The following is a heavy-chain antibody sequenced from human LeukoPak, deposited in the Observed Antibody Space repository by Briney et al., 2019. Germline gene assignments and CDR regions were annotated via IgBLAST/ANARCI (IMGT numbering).Heavy chain of an antibody. CDR3: ARGRNWFDP. J-gene: IGHJ5*02. Sequence: PSETLSLTCIVSGASISSSSYYWGWLRQPPGKGLEWIGNIYYSGSTNYNPSLKSRVTISVDTSKNQFSLKLSSVTAADTAVYYCARGRNWFDPWGQGTLVTVSS. CDR2: IYYSGST. CDR1: GASISSSSYY. V-gene: IGHV4-39*07.